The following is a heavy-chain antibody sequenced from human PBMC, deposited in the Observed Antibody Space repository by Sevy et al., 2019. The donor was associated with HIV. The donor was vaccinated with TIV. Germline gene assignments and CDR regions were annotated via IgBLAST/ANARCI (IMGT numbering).Heavy chain of an antibody. CDR1: GFTFSSYA. J-gene: IGHJ3*02. V-gene: IGHV3-23*01. Sequence: GGSLRLSCAASGFTFSSYAMNWVRQAPGKGLEWVSSIFGDGDITYYADSVKGRFTISRDKSKNTRYLQMHSLRAEDTAVYYCAGGRYDSSGSFDAFDIWGQGTMVTVSS. CDR2: IFGDGDIT. D-gene: IGHD3-22*01. CDR3: AGGRYDSSGSFDAFDI.